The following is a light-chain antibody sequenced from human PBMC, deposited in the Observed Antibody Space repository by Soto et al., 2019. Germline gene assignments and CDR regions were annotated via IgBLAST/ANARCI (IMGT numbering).Light chain of an antibody. Sequence: IQMSQYPASVSASVGDRVTITCGASQGISSWLAWYQQKPGKAPKLLMYAASSLQSGVPSRLRGSGYGTDFTLTISSLKHEDFATYYCQQANSFTLTFGGGTKVDI. J-gene: IGKJ4*01. CDR1: QGISSW. CDR2: AAS. V-gene: IGKV1-12*01. CDR3: QQANSFTLT.